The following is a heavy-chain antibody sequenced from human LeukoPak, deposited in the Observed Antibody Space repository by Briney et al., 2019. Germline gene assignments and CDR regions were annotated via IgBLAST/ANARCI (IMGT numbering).Heavy chain of an antibody. D-gene: IGHD3-10*01. Sequence: GESLQISWKGSGSRFTSYWIGWVRQMPGKGLEWMGIIYPRDSDTRYSPSFQGQVTISADKSISTAYLQWSSLKASDTAMYYCARHVDFTMVRGVPSYFDYWGQGTPVTVSS. J-gene: IGHJ4*02. V-gene: IGHV5-51*01. CDR1: GSRFTSYW. CDR3: ARHVDFTMVRGVPSYFDY. CDR2: IYPRDSDT.